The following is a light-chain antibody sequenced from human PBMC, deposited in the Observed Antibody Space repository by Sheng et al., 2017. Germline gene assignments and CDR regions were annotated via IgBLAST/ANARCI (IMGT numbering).Light chain of an antibody. J-gene: IGKJ4*01. CDR1: QSISSY. V-gene: IGKV1-39*01. CDR3: QQYNSYPLT. Sequence: DIQMTQSPSSLSASVGDRVTITCRASQSISSYLNWYQQLPGSAPKLLIYGASNLQSGVPSRFSGSGSDTEFTLTISSLQPDDFATYYCQQYNSYPLTFGGGTKVEIK. CDR2: GAS.